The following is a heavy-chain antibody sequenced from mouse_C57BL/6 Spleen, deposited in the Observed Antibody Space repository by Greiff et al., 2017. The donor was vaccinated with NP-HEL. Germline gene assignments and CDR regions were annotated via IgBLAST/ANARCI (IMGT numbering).Heavy chain of an antibody. J-gene: IGHJ4*01. D-gene: IGHD4-1*01. V-gene: IGHV1-80*01. Sequence: VQLQESGAELVKPGASVKISCKASGYAFSSYWMNWVKQRPGKGLEWIGQIYPGDGDTNYNGKFKGKATLTADKSSSTAYMQLSSLTSEDSAVYFCARSRGGTGAMDYWGQGTSVTVSS. CDR1: GYAFSSYW. CDR3: ARSRGGTGAMDY. CDR2: IYPGDGDT.